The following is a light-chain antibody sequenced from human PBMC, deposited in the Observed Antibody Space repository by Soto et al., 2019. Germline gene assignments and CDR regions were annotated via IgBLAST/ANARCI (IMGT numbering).Light chain of an antibody. V-gene: IGLV2-14*01. CDR1: GSDVGDYDY. J-gene: IGLJ1*01. Sequence: QSALTQPASVSGSPGESITISCTGTGSDVGDYDYVSWYQHHPGKAPKLMIYEVSNRPSGVSNRFSGSKSGNTASLTISGRQAEDEADYFCSSYTSSQAYVFGTETKVTVL. CDR2: EVS. CDR3: SSYTSSQAYV.